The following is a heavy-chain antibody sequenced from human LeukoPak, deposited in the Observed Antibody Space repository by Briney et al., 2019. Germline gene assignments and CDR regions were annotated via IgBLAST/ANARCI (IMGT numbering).Heavy chain of an antibody. D-gene: IGHD6-13*01. Sequence: GGSLRLSCAASGFTFSSYAMSWVRQAPGKGLEWVSAISGSGGSTYYADSVKGRFTISRDNSKNTLYLQMISLRAEDTAVYYCAKDPRIANWFDLWGQGTLVTVSS. CDR2: ISGSGGST. CDR1: GFTFSSYA. V-gene: IGHV3-23*01. CDR3: AKDPRIANWFDL. J-gene: IGHJ5*02.